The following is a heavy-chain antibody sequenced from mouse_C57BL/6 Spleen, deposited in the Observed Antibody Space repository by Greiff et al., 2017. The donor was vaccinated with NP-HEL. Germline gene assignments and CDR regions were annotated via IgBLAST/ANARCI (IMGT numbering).Heavy chain of an antibody. Sequence: VQLQQSGPVLVKPGASVKMSCKASGYTFTDYYMNWVKQSHGKSLEWIGVINPYNGGTSYNQKFKGKATLTVDKSSSTAYMELNSLTSEDSAVYYCARGTTVVATRYFDYWGQGTTLTVSS. V-gene: IGHV1-19*01. D-gene: IGHD1-1*01. J-gene: IGHJ2*01. CDR1: GYTFTDYY. CDR2: INPYNGGT. CDR3: ARGTTVVATRYFDY.